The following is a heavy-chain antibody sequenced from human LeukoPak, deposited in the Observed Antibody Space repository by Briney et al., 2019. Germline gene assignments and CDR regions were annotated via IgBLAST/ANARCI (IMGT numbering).Heavy chain of an antibody. V-gene: IGHV7-4-1*02. D-gene: IGHD4/OR15-4a*01. J-gene: IGHJ5*02. CDR3: ARHHRDYGGHWFDP. CDR1: GYIFTNYA. Sequence: ASVKVSCKASGYIFTNYAMNWVRQAPGQGLEWMGRINTNAGNPTYAQGFTGRFVFSLDTSVSTAYLQISSLKADDTAVYYCARHHRDYGGHWFDPWGQGTLVTVSS. CDR2: INTNAGNP.